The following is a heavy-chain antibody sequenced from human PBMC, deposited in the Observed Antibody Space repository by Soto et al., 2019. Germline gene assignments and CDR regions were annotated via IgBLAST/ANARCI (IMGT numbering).Heavy chain of an antibody. V-gene: IGHV1-18*01. CDR3: ARGLKLAARPRGSSPPWFDP. Sequence: ASVKVSCKASGYTFTSYGISWVRQAPGQGLEWMGWISAYNGNTNYAQKLQGRVTMTTDTSTSTAYMELRSLRSDDTAVYYCARGLKLAARPRGSSPPWFDPWGQGTPVTVSS. CDR2: ISAYNGNT. CDR1: GYTFTSYG. D-gene: IGHD6-6*01. J-gene: IGHJ5*02.